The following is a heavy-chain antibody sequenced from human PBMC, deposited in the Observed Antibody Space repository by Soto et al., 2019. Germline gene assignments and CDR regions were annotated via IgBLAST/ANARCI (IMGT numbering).Heavy chain of an antibody. D-gene: IGHD3-10*01. CDR3: ARGVGDLGDY. J-gene: IGHJ4*02. CDR1: GYTFTTYD. CDR2: MSPKNGAT. Sequence: QVQLVQSGAEVKKPGASVKVSCKVSGYTFTTYDINWVRQATGQGLEWMGWMSPKNGATGYAQKFQGSVTMTRDTSITTAYMELTSLTVDDMAVYYCARGVGDLGDYWGQGTLVTVSS. V-gene: IGHV1-8*01.